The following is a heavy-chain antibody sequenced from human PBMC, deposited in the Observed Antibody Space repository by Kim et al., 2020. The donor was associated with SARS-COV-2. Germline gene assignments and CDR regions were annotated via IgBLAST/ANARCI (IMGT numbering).Heavy chain of an antibody. CDR2: IKQDGNQK. J-gene: IGHJ3*02. Sequence: GGSLRLSCAVSGFTFSSYWMTWVRQAPGKGLEWVANIKQDGNQKYYVDSVKGRFTISRDNAKNSLYLQMNSLRAEDTAVYYCARDGDLYSSGKDAFEIWG. CDR1: GFTFSSYW. D-gene: IGHD6-19*01. CDR3: ARDGDLYSSGKDAFEI. V-gene: IGHV3-7*01.